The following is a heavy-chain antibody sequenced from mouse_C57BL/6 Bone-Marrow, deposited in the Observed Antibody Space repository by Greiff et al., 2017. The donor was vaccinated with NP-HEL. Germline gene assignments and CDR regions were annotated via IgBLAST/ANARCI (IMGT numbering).Heavy chain of an antibody. CDR3: AREDDGYYVYFDY. V-gene: IGHV1-61*01. J-gene: IGHJ2*01. Sequence: QVQLQQPGAELVRPGSSVKLSCKASGYTFTSYWMDWVKQRPGQGLEWIGNIYPSDSETHYNQKFKGKATLTVDKSSSTVYMQLSRLTSEDSAVYYCAREDDGYYVYFDYWGQGTTLTVSS. D-gene: IGHD2-3*01. CDR2: IYPSDSET. CDR1: GYTFTSYW.